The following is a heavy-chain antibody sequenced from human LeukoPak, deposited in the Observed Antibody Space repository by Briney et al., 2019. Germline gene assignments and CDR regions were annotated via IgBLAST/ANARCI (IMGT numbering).Heavy chain of an antibody. V-gene: IGHV4-4*07. D-gene: IGHD3-10*01. CDR1: GGSISSYY. Sequence: SETLSLTCTVSGGSISSYYWSWIRQPAGKGLEWIGRIYTSGSTNYNPSLKSRVTMSVDTSKNQFSLKLSSVTAADTAVYYCARESYYGSGSLGAPGRSWFDPWGQGTLVTVS. J-gene: IGHJ5*02. CDR3: ARESYYGSGSLGAPGRSWFDP. CDR2: IYTSGST.